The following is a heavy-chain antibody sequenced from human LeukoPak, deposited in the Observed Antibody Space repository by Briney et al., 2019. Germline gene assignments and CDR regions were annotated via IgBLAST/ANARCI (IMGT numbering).Heavy chain of an antibody. CDR1: GYTFTGYY. V-gene: IGHV1-2*02. Sequence: ASVKVSCKASGYTFTGYYMHWVRQAPGQGLEWMGWINPNSGGTKYAQKFQGRVTMTRDPSISTAYMELSRLRFDDTAVYYCARDAWLVGATNLYYFDHWGQGTPVTASS. CDR2: INPNSGGT. CDR3: ARDAWLVGATNLYYFDH. D-gene: IGHD1-26*01. J-gene: IGHJ4*02.